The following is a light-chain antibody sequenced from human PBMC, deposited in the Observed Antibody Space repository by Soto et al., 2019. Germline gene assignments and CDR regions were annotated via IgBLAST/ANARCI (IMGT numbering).Light chain of an antibody. J-gene: IGLJ7*01. CDR2: DNN. CDR1: SSNIGNNY. V-gene: IGLV1-51*01. Sequence: QSVLTQPPSVSAAPGQKVTISCSGSSSNIGNNYVSWYQQLPGTAPKLLIYDNNKRPSGIPDRFSGYKSGTSATLGITGLQTGHEADYYCGTWDSSLSAAVFVGGTQLTLL. CDR3: GTWDSSLSAAV.